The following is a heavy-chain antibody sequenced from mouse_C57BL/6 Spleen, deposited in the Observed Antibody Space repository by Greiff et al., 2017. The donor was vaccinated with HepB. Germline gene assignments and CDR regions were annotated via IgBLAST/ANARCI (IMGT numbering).Heavy chain of an antibody. Sequence: ESGPGLVKPSQSLSLTCSVTGYSITSGYYWNWIRQFPGNKLEWMGYISYDGSNNYNPSLKNRISITRDTSKNQFFLKLNSVTTEDTATYYCAVGLPYAMDYWGQGTSVTVSS. D-gene: IGHD2-2*01. CDR2: ISYDGSN. J-gene: IGHJ4*01. CDR3: AVGLPYAMDY. V-gene: IGHV3-6*01. CDR1: GYSITSGYY.